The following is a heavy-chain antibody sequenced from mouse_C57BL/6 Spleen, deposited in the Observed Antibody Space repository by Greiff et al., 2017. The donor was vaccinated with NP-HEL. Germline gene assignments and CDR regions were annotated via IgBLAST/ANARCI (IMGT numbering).Heavy chain of an antibody. CDR2: INPNNGGT. D-gene: IGHD1-1*01. CDR3: ARWLLYGSRTRGYFDV. Sequence: VHVKQSGPELVKPGASVKIPCKASGYTFTDYNMDWVKQSHGKSLEWIGDINPNNGGTIYNQKFKGKATLTVDKSSSTAYMELRSLTSEDTAVYYCARWLLYGSRTRGYFDVWGTGTTVTVSS. J-gene: IGHJ1*03. V-gene: IGHV1-18*01. CDR1: GYTFTDYN.